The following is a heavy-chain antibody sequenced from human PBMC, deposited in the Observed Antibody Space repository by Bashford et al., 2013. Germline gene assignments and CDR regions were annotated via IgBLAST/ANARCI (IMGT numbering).Heavy chain of an antibody. D-gene: IGHD4-23*01. J-gene: IGHJ3*02. Sequence: ASVKVSCKASGYTFTSYDINWVRQATGQGLEWMGWMNPNSGNTGYAQKFQGRVTITADESTSTAYMELSSLRAEDTAVYYCARLTTVVAFDIWGQGTMVTVSS. CDR3: ARLTTVVAFDI. CDR2: MNPNSGNT. CDR1: GYTFTSYD. V-gene: IGHV1-8*01.